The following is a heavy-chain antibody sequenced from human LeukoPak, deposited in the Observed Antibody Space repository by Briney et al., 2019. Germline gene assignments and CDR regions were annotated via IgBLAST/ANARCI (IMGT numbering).Heavy chain of an antibody. D-gene: IGHD3-22*01. CDR2: ISSTSSII. Sequence: GGSLRLSCAASGFTFSTYSMNWVRQAPGKGLEWVSSISSTSSIIKYADSVRGRFTISRDNTKNSLYLQLNSLRAEDTAVYYCARRGYDSSGYDAFDIWGQGTMVTVSS. V-gene: IGHV3-21*01. J-gene: IGHJ3*02. CDR3: ARRGYDSSGYDAFDI. CDR1: GFTFSTYS.